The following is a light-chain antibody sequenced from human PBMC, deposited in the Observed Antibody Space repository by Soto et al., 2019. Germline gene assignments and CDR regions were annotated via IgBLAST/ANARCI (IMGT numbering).Light chain of an antibody. J-gene: IGKJ4*01. CDR2: DAS. Sequence: EIVLTQSPDTLSLSRGERATLSCRASQSVANDLAWYQQKPGQAPRLLIYDASSRATGIPARFSGSGSGTDFALTISSLEPEDFAVYYCQQRSNWPPLTFGGGTKVEIK. CDR3: QQRSNWPPLT. CDR1: QSVAND. V-gene: IGKV3-11*01.